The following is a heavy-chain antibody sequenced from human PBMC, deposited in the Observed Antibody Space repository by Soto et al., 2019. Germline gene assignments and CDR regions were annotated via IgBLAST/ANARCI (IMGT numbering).Heavy chain of an antibody. CDR2: IYFSGST. CDR1: GGSISSGGYY. CDR3: ARGDWXTXXDV. Sequence: SETLSLTCTVSGGSISSGGYYWSWIRQHPGKGLEWIGYIYFSGSTYYNPSLKSRVIISVDTSKNQFSLRLSSVSAADTAVYYCARGDWXTXXDVXGQGTXVTV. V-gene: IGHV4-31*03. D-gene: IGHD2-21*01. J-gene: IGHJ6*02.